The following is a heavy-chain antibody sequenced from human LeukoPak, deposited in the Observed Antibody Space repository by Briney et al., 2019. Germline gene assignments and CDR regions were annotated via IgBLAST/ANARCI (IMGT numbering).Heavy chain of an antibody. V-gene: IGHV3-30*02. Sequence: AGGSLRLSCAASGFTFSSYGMHWVRQAPGKGLEWVAFIRYDGSNKYYADSVKGRFTISRDNSKNTLYLQMNSLRAEDTAVYYCARIHCSGGSCYSSWWGSDGPLDYWGQGTLVTVSS. D-gene: IGHD2-15*01. J-gene: IGHJ4*02. CDR2: IRYDGSNK. CDR1: GFTFSSYG. CDR3: ARIHCSGGSCYSSWWGSDGPLDY.